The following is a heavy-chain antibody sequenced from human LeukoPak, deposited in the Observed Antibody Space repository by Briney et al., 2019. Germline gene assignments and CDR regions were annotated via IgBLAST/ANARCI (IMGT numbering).Heavy chain of an antibody. J-gene: IGHJ4*02. V-gene: IGHV4-61*02. CDR2: IYTSGIT. Sequence: PSETLSLTCTVSGGSISSGSYYWSWIRQPAGKGLEWIGRIYTSGITNYNPSLKSRVTISVDTSKDQFSLRLNSATAADTATYYCARYRSGWAPYFDNWGQGTLVTVSS. CDR1: GGSISSGSYY. CDR3: ARYRSGWAPYFDN. D-gene: IGHD6-19*01.